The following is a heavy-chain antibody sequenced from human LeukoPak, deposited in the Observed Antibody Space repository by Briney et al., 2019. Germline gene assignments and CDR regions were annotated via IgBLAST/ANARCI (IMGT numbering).Heavy chain of an antibody. CDR3: ARVSSGWYYFGY. D-gene: IGHD6-19*01. CDR1: GGTFSSYA. V-gene: IGHV1-69*13. CDR2: IIPIFGTA. Sequence: SVKVSCKASGGTFSSYAISWVRQAPGQGLEWMGGIIPIFGTANYAQKFQGRVTITADESTSTAYMELSSLRSEDTAVYYCARVSSGWYYFGYWGQGTLVTVSS. J-gene: IGHJ4*02.